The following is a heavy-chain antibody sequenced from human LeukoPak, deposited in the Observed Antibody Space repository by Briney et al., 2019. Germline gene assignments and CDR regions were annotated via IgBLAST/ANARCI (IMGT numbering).Heavy chain of an antibody. CDR1: GGSFSGYY. D-gene: IGHD3-22*01. CDR3: ARTSIYYDSSGYRS. Sequence: SETLSLTCAVYGGSFSGYYWSWIRQPPGKGLEWIGEINHSGSTNYNPSLKSRVTISVDTSKNQFSLKLSSVTAADTAVYYCARTSIYYDSSGYRSWGQGTLVTVSS. V-gene: IGHV4-34*01. CDR2: INHSGST. J-gene: IGHJ5*02.